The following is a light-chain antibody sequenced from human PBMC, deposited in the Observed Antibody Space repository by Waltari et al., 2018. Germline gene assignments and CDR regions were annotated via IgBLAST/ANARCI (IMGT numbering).Light chain of an antibody. Sequence: QAGLTQPPSVSKGLGQTATFTCSGDINNVGRRGAAWLQQHQGHPPKLLPYRDNSRPSGVSDRISASRSGDTASLTITGLQPDDEADYYCSSYTRHETGIFGGGTKLTVL. CDR1: INNVGRRG. CDR2: RDN. V-gene: IGLV10-54*01. J-gene: IGLJ2*01. CDR3: SSYTRHETGI.